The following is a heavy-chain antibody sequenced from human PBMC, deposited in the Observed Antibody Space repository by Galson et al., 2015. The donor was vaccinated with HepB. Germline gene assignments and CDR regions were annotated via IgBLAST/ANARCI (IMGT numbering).Heavy chain of an antibody. J-gene: IGHJ4*02. D-gene: IGHD4-11*01. CDR2: IWYDGSNK. CDR1: GFTFSSYG. Sequence: LRLSCAASGFTFSSYGMHWVRQAPGKGLEWVAVIWYDGSNKYYADSVKGRFTISRDNSKNTLYLQMNSLRAEDTAVYYCARDRVTTCCSFDYWGQGTLVTVSS. CDR3: ARDRVTTCCSFDY. V-gene: IGHV3-33*01.